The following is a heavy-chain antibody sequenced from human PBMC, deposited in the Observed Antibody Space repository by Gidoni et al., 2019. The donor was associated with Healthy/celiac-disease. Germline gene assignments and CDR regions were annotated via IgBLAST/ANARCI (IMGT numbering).Heavy chain of an antibody. Sequence: GFTFSSYGMHWVRQAPGKGLEWVAVIWYDGSNKYYADSVKGRFTISRDNSKNTLYLQMNSLRAEDTAVYYCARDLVWFSWENKSNFDYWGQGTLVTVSS. V-gene: IGHV3-33*01. J-gene: IGHJ4*02. CDR3: ARDLVWFSWENKSNFDY. D-gene: IGHD2-21*01. CDR1: GFTFSSYG. CDR2: IWYDGSNK.